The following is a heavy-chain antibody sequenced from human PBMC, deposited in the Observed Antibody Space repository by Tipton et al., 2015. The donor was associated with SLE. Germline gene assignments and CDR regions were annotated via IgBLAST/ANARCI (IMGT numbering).Heavy chain of an antibody. Sequence: TLSLTCTVSGGSISSYYWSWIRQPQGKGLEWIGYIYYSGSTNYNPSLKSRVTRSVDTSKNQFTLKLSSVTAADTAVYYCARGWGSWPYYFDYWGQGTLVTASS. J-gene: IGHJ4*02. CDR1: GGSISSYY. CDR2: IYYSGST. D-gene: IGHD6-13*01. V-gene: IGHV4-59*01. CDR3: ARGWGSWPYYFDY.